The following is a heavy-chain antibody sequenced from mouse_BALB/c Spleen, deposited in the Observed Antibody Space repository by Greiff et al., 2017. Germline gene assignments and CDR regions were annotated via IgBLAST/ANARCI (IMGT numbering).Heavy chain of an antibody. CDR2: IYPGNSDT. Sequence: VQLQQSGTVLARPGASVKMSCKASGYTFTSYWMHWVKQRPGQGLEWIGAIYPGNSDTSYNQKFKGKAKLTAVTSTSTAYMELSSLTNEDSAVYYCTRGRYDGAWFAYWGQGTLVTASA. CDR1: GYTFTSYW. V-gene: IGHV1-5*01. D-gene: IGHD2-14*01. CDR3: TRGRYDGAWFAY. J-gene: IGHJ3*01.